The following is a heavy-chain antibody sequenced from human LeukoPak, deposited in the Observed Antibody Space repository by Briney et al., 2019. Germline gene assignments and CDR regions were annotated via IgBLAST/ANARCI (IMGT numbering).Heavy chain of an antibody. J-gene: IGHJ4*02. V-gene: IGHV3-43D*03. Sequence: DSVKGRFTISRDNSKNFLYLQMNSLRAEDTALYYCAKATSSWHEFDYWGQGTLVTVSS. CDR3: AKATSSWHEFDY. D-gene: IGHD6-13*01.